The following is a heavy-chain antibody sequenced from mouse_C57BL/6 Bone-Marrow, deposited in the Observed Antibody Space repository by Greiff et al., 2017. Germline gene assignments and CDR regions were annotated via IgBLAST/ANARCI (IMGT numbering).Heavy chain of an antibody. CDR2: IDPENGDT. Sequence: VQLQQSGAELVRPGASVKLSCTASGFNIKDDYMHWVKQRPEQGLEWIGWIDPENGDTEYASKFQGKATITADTSSNTAYLQLRSLTSEDTAVYYCTTTDYFDYWGQGTTLTVSS. V-gene: IGHV14-4*01. CDR1: GFNIKDDY. J-gene: IGHJ2*01. D-gene: IGHD1-1*01. CDR3: TTTDYFDY.